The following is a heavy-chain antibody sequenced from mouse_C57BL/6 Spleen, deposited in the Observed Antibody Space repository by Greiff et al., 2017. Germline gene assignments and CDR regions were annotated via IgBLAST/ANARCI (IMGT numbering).Heavy chain of an antibody. CDR2: IRNKANGYTT. J-gene: IGHJ4*01. D-gene: IGHD2-4*01. V-gene: IGHV7-3*01. CDR1: GFTFTDYY. CDR3: ARYYDYDGAMGY. Sequence: EVHLVESGGGLVQPGGSLSLSCAASGFTFTDYYMSWVRQPPGKALEWLGFIRNKANGYTTEYSASVKGRFTISRDNSQSILYLQMNALRAEDSATYYCARYYDYDGAMGYWGQGTSVTVSS.